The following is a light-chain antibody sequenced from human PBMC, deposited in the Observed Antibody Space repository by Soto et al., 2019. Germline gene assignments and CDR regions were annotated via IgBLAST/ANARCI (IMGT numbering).Light chain of an antibody. CDR2: EVS. V-gene: IGLV2-8*01. J-gene: IGLJ1*01. CDR3: SSYAGSNILYV. Sequence: QSVLTQPPSASGSPGQSVTISCTGSSSDVGGYNFVSWYQQYPGKAPKLMIHEVSKRPSGVPNRFSGSKSGNTAFLTVSGLQAEDEADYYCSSYAGSNILYVFGTGTKVTVL. CDR1: SSDVGGYNF.